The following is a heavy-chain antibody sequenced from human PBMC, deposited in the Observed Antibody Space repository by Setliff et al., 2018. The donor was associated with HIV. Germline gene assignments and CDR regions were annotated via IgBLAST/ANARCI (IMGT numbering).Heavy chain of an antibody. D-gene: IGHD6-19*01. J-gene: IGHJ2*01. V-gene: IGHV1-18*01. Sequence: ASVKVSCKASGGTFSSYAISWVRQAPGQGLEWMGWISAYNGNTNYAQKLQGRVTMTTDTSTSTAYMELRSLRSDDTAVYYCASGSSGWYLDLWGRGTLVTVSS. CDR2: ISAYNGNT. CDR3: ASGSSGWYLDL. CDR1: GGTFSSYA.